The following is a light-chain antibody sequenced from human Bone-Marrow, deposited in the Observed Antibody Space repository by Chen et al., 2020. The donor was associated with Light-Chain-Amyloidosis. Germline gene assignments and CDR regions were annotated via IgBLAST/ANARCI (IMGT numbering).Light chain of an antibody. CDR1: QTISSNY. Sequence: EIVLTQSPGTLSLSPGEGANLTCRDSQTISSNYLTWYQQKFGQAPRLLIYGSSSRATGIPDRFTGSGSGTDFTRTINRLEPEDFAMYYCQQYGTSPHTFGGGTKVEIK. V-gene: IGKV3-20*01. CDR3: QQYGTSPHT. CDR2: GSS. J-gene: IGKJ4*01.